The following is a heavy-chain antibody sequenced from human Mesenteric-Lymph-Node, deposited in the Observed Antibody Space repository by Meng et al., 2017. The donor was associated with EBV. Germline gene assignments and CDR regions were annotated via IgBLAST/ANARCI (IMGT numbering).Heavy chain of an antibody. CDR3: ARGTTVLPYFDL. D-gene: IGHD4-17*01. Sequence: EGERVECGGGLFQRGASLGLSCAASGFTVSGHYMNWVRQAPGKGLEWVSGIYSSGGTYYPDSMEGRFTISRDQSKNTLYLQVNSLRAEDTAKYYCARGTTVLPYFDLWGQGTLVTVSS. V-gene: IGHV3-53*01. CDR1: GFTVSGHY. CDR2: IYSSGGT. J-gene: IGHJ4*02.